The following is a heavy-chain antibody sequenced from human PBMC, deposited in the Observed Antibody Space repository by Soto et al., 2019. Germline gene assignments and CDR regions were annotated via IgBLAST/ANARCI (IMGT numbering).Heavy chain of an antibody. CDR2: IYYSGST. V-gene: IGHV4-39*01. Sequence: SETLSLTCTVSGGSISSSSYYWGWIRQPPGKGLEWIGSIYYSGSTYYNPSLKSRVTISVDTSKNQFSLKLSSVTAADTAVYYCARPDQGGNYYYYGMDVWGQGTTVTVSS. CDR3: ARPDQGGNYYYYGMDV. CDR1: GGSISSSSYY. J-gene: IGHJ6*02. D-gene: IGHD3-16*01.